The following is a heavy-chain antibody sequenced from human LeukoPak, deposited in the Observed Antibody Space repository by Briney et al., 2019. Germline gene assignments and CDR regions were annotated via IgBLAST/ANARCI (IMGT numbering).Heavy chain of an antibody. J-gene: IGHJ4*02. CDR3: TRGAGWLIDY. Sequence: TASETLSLTCTVSGDSINNYFWSWIRQPPGKGLEWIGYIHNSGTSTYNPSLKSRVTISADTSKNQFSLKLNSMTTADTAVYYCTRGAGWLIDYWGQGILVTVSS. CDR1: GDSINNYF. CDR2: IHNSGTS. D-gene: IGHD3-16*01. V-gene: IGHV4-59*01.